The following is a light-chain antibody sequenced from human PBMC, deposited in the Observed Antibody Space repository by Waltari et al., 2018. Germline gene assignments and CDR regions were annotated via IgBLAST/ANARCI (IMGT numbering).Light chain of an antibody. CDR3: QQYRDYPLT. V-gene: IGKV1-5*01. CDR2: DAS. CDR1: HSIDYW. J-gene: IGKJ4*01. Sequence: DLQMTQSPSTLPASVGDRVTSACRASHSIDYWLAWYQQNPGKAPKLLIYDASNLDSGVPSRFSGSGSGTEFALTISSLQPDDFATYYCQQYRDYPLTFGGGTNLEIK.